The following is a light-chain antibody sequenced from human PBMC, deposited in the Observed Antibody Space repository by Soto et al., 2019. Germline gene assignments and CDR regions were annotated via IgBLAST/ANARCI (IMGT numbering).Light chain of an antibody. CDR3: NSFRVSHLYV. V-gene: IGLV2-14*01. J-gene: IGLJ1*01. Sequence: QSALTQPASVSGSPGQTITISCTGTSSDVGGYNAVSWYQHHPGKAPKLIIYEVTHRPSGVSDRFSASKSGNTASLTISGLQADDEADYYCNSFRVSHLYVFGLGTKVTV. CDR2: EVT. CDR1: SSDVGGYNA.